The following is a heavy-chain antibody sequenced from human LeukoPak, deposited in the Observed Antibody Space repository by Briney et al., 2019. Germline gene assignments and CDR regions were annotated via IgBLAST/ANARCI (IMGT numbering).Heavy chain of an antibody. CDR3: AREWRDGHLSAFDI. CDR2: TYYRSNWYN. V-gene: IGHV6-1*01. Sequence: SQTLSLTCALSGDIFCSNSAAWNWNRQSPSRGLEWLERTYYRSNWYNDYAVSVKSLLTINPHTSKNQFSLQLNSVTPEDTAVYYCAREWRDGHLSAFDIWGQGTMVTVSS. J-gene: IGHJ3*02. D-gene: IGHD5-24*01. CDR1: GDIFCSNSAA.